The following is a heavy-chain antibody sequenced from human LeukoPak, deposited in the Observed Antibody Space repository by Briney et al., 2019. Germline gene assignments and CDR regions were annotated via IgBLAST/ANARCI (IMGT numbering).Heavy chain of an antibody. CDR2: IIPIFGTA. CDR3: ARNIIELSPYSSSYDYYMDV. D-gene: IGHD6-6*01. Sequence: GASVKVSCKASGGTFSSYAISWVRQAPGQGLEWMGGIIPIFGTANYAQKFQGRVTITADKSTSTAYMELSSLRSEDTAVYYCARNIIELSPYSSSYDYYMDVWGKGTTVTVSS. J-gene: IGHJ6*03. V-gene: IGHV1-69*06. CDR1: GGTFSSYA.